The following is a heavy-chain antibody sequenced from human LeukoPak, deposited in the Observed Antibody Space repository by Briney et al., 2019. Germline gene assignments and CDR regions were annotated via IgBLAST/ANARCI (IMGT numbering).Heavy chain of an antibody. D-gene: IGHD3-22*01. J-gene: IGHJ4*02. CDR1: GFTFSSYW. CDR2: IKQDGSEK. V-gene: IGHV3-7*01. Sequence: GGSLRLSCAASGFTFSSYWMSWVRQAPGKGLEWVANIKQDGSEKYYVDSVKGRFTISRDNAKNSLYLQMNSLRAEDTAVYYCAKGATYYYDSSGYIGHYWGQGTLVTVSS. CDR3: AKGATYYYDSSGYIGHY.